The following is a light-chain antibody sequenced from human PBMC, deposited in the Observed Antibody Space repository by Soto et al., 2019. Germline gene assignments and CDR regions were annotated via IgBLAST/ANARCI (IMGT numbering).Light chain of an antibody. CDR2: DAS. Sequence: DIQMTQSPSSLSASVGDRVTITCQASQDISNYLNWYQQKPGKAPKLLIYDASNLETGVPSGFSGSGSGTDFTFTISSLQAEDIATYYCQQYDNVPPYTFGQGTKLEIK. V-gene: IGKV1-33*01. J-gene: IGKJ2*01. CDR3: QQYDNVPPYT. CDR1: QDISNY.